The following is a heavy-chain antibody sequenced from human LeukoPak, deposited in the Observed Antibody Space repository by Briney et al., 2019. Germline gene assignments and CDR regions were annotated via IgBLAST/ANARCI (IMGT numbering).Heavy chain of an antibody. Sequence: GGSLRLSCSASGLPFTNAWMSWVRQAPGKGLEWIGRIKGTVDGGTTDHAAPVKGRFTISRDDSRNTLYLQMNSLKIEDTAVYYCTTVGLYNILTGRYHDSFDMRGQGTMVTVSS. CDR2: IKGTVDGGTT. CDR1: GLPFTNAW. CDR3: TTVGLYNILTGRYHDSFDM. D-gene: IGHD3-9*01. V-gene: IGHV3-15*01. J-gene: IGHJ3*02.